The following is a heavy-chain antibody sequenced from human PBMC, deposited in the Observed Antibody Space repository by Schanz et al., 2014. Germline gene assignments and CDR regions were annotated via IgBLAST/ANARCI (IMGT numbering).Heavy chain of an antibody. CDR3: ARGRARQLVHWFDP. Sequence: EVQLLESGGGLVQPGGSLRLSCAASGFSFSSYGMHWVRQAPGKGLEWVSYISSSSSTIYYADSVKGRFTISRDNAKNSLYLQMNSLRAEDTAVYYCARGRARQLVHWFDPWGQGTLVIVSS. CDR1: GFSFSSYG. J-gene: IGHJ5*02. D-gene: IGHD6-13*01. V-gene: IGHV3-48*01. CDR2: ISSSSSTI.